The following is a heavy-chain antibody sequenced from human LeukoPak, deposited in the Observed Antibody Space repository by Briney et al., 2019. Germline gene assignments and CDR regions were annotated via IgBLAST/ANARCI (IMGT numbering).Heavy chain of an antibody. V-gene: IGHV3-30*18. CDR1: GFTFSSYG. CDR2: ISYDGSNK. Sequence: QPGRSLRLSCAASGFTFSSYGMHWVRQAPGKGLEWVAVISYDGSNKYYADSVKGRFTISRDNSKNTLYLQMNSLRAEDTAVYYCAKDSRWDLERLDYWGQGTLVTVSS. J-gene: IGHJ4*02. CDR3: AKDSRWDLERLDY. D-gene: IGHD1-1*01.